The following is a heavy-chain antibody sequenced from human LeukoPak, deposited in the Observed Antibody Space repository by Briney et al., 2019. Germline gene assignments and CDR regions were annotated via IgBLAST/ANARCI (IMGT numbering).Heavy chain of an antibody. CDR2: IYYSGST. V-gene: IGHV4-59*08. CDR1: GGSISSCY. D-gene: IGHD1-26*01. Sequence: SETLSLTCTVSGGSISSCYWSWIRQPPGKGLEWIGYIYYSGSTNYNPSLKSRVTISVDTSKNQFSLKLSSVTAADTAVYYCASSSGSYSLGFDYWGQGTLVTVSS. J-gene: IGHJ4*02. CDR3: ASSSGSYSLGFDY.